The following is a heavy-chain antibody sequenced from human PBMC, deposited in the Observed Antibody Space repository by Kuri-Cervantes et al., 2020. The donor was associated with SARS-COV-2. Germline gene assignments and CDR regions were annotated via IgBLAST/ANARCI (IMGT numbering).Heavy chain of an antibody. CDR1: GYSISSGYY. Sequence: GSLRLSCTVSGYSISSGYYWGWIRQPPGKGLEWIGSIYYSGSTYYNPSLKSRVAISVDTSKNQFSLKLSSVTAADTAVYYCARTKGTIFGVVNWFDPWGQGTLVTVSS. CDR3: ARTKGTIFGVVNWFDP. D-gene: IGHD3-3*01. V-gene: IGHV4-38-2*02. CDR2: IYYSGST. J-gene: IGHJ5*02.